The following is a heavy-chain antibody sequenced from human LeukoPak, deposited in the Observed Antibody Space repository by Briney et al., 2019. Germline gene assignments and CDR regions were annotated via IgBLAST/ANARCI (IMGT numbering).Heavy chain of an antibody. Sequence: GGSLRLSCAASGFTFSSYAMSWVRQAPGKGLEWVSTFSGSGAYTYYADSVKGRFTISRDNSKNTLYLQMNSLRAEDTAVYYCARSESYQLGSGNYAFNIWGQGTMVIVSS. J-gene: IGHJ3*02. CDR1: GFTFSSYA. D-gene: IGHD3-10*01. CDR2: FSGSGAYT. CDR3: ARSESYQLGSGNYAFNI. V-gene: IGHV3-23*01.